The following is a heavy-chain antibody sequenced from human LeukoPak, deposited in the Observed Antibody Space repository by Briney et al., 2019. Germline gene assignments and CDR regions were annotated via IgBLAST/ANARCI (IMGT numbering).Heavy chain of an antibody. CDR3: ARRSDSSGYYFQPPGAFDI. CDR1: GGSISSYY. V-gene: IGHV4-39*07. CDR2: IYYSGST. D-gene: IGHD3-22*01. Sequence: PSETLSLTCTVSGGSISSYYWGWIRQPPGKGLEWIGSIYYSGSTYYNPSLKSRVTISVDTSKNQFSLKLSSVTAADTAVYYCARRSDSSGYYFQPPGAFDIWGQGTMVTVSS. J-gene: IGHJ3*02.